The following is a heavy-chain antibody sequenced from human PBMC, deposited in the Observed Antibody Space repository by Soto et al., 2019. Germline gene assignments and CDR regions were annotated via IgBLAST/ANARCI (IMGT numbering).Heavy chain of an antibody. Sequence: QVQLQQWGAGLLKPSETLSLTCAVYGGSFSGYYWSWIRQTPGKGLEWIGEINDSGSTNHNPSPKSQVTTVVDTRTNKCSRKLSSVTAAAPAVYYWARGLVVWFGELSRRGGYYYNMGVWGKGTTVTVSS. J-gene: IGHJ6*03. CDR2: INDSGST. CDR1: GGSFSGYY. CDR3: ARGLVVWFGELSRRGGYYYNMGV. D-gene: IGHD3-10*01. V-gene: IGHV4-34*01.